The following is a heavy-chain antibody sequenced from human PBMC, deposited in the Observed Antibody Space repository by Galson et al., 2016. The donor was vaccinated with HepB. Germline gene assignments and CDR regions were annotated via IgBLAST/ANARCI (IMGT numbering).Heavy chain of an antibody. V-gene: IGHV4-34*01. Sequence: ATLSLTCDVYNGSLSGYYWSWIRQSPGRGLEWIGEISHSRFTMYNPSLKSRVTISIDTSKNEFSLKVNSLTAAYTAVYYCARRGFYYYHSMDVWGPGTPVSVSS. CDR3: ARRGFYYYHSMDV. D-gene: IGHD2-15*01. CDR1: NGSLSGYY. J-gene: IGHJ6*02. CDR2: ISHSRFT.